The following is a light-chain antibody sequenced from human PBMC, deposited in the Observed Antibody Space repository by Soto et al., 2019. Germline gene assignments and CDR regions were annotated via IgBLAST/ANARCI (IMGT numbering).Light chain of an antibody. Sequence: EIVLTQSPATLSLSPGERATLSCRASQSVSSYLAWYQQKPGQAPRLLIYDASNRATGIPARFSGSGSGTDFTLTISSLEPEDFAVYYCQQYGSSPRSVTFGPGTKVDIK. J-gene: IGKJ3*01. CDR2: DAS. CDR1: QSVSSY. V-gene: IGKV3-11*01. CDR3: QQYGSSPRSVT.